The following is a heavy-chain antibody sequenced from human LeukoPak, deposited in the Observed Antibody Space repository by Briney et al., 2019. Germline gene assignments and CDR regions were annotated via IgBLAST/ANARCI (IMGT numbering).Heavy chain of an antibody. Sequence: GGSLRLSCAASGFTFSSYSMNWVRQAPGKGLEWVSSISSSSSYIYYADSVKGRFTISRDNAKNSLYLQMNSLRAEDTAVYYCARDNWRGATHYYYGMDVWGQGTTVTVSS. CDR2: ISSSSSYI. J-gene: IGHJ6*02. V-gene: IGHV3-21*01. D-gene: IGHD1-26*01. CDR3: ARDNWRGATHYYYGMDV. CDR1: GFTFSSYS.